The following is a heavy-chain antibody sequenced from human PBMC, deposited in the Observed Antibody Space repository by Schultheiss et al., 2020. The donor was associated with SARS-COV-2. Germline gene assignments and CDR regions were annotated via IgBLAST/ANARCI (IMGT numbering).Heavy chain of an antibody. Sequence: GESLKISCAASGFTFSSYAMSWVRQAPGKGLEWVSAISGSGGSTYYADSVKGRFTISRDNSKNTLYLQMNSLRAEDTAVYYCARVKIGAARRVYGMDVWGQGTTVTVSS. CDR1: GFTFSSYA. CDR2: ISGSGGST. CDR3: ARVKIGAARRVYGMDV. J-gene: IGHJ6*02. V-gene: IGHV3-23*01. D-gene: IGHD6-6*01.